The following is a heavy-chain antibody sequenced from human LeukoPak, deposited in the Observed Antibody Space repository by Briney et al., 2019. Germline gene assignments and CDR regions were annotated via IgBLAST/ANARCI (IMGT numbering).Heavy chain of an antibody. CDR1: RGSISSYY. CDR3: ARGFRYWFDP. Sequence: SETLSLTCTVSRGSISSYYWSSIRQPPGRGLEWIGYIYYSGSTNYNPSLKSRVTISVDTSKNQISLKLSSVTAADAAVYYCARGFRYWFDPWGQGTLVTVSS. CDR2: IYYSGST. V-gene: IGHV4-59*01. J-gene: IGHJ5*02.